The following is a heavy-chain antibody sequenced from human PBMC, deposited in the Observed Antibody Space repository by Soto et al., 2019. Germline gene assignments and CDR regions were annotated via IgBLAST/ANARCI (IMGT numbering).Heavy chain of an antibody. CDR2: IYPDDSDV. CDR3: ARRGDGYNYYYGMDV. D-gene: IGHD5-12*01. Sequence: VESLKISCKGSGYIFTTYWIACFLQMPVKGLEWIGIIYPDDSDVRYSPSFEGHVTISADKSISTAYLQWSSLKASDTAMYYCARRGDGYNYYYGMDVWGQGTTVTVSS. CDR1: GYIFTTYW. V-gene: IGHV5-51*01. J-gene: IGHJ6*02.